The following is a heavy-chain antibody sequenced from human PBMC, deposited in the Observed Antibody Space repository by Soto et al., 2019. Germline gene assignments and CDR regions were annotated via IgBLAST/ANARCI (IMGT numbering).Heavy chain of an antibody. D-gene: IGHD6-19*01. Sequence: PSETLSLTCAVYGGSFSGYYWSWIRQPPGKGLEWIGEINHSGSTNYNPSLKSRVTISVDTSNNQFSLKLTSVTAADTAVYYCARVHVMVVAGSTFGYWGHGTLVTVSS. CDR1: GGSFSGYY. V-gene: IGHV4-34*01. CDR3: ARVHVMVVAGSTFGY. J-gene: IGHJ4*01. CDR2: INHSGST.